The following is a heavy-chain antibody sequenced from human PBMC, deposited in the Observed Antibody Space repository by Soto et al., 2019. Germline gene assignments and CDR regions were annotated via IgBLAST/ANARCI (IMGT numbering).Heavy chain of an antibody. CDR1: GFTFSSYA. D-gene: IGHD3-16*01. CDR3: AKAPVGFMITFGGVMTDI. J-gene: IGHJ3*02. V-gene: IGHV3-23*01. Sequence: GGSLRLSCAASGFTFSSYAMSWVRQAPGKGLEWVSAISGSGGSTYYADSVKGRFTISRDNSKNTLYLQMNSLRAEDTAVYYCAKAPVGFMITFGGVMTDIWGQGTMVTVSS. CDR2: ISGSGGST.